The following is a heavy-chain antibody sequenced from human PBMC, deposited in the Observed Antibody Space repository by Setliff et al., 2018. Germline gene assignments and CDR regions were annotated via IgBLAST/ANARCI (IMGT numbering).Heavy chain of an antibody. V-gene: IGHV1-18*01. CDR3: ARDRVRGGVAVAPGDY. CDR2: ISAYNGNT. CDR1: GYTFTSYG. Sequence: ASVKVSCKASGYTFTSYGISWVRQAPGQGLEWMGWISAYNGNTNYAQKLQGRVTMTTDTSTSTAYMELRSLRCDDTAVYYCARDRVRGGVAVAPGDYWGQGTLVTVSS. J-gene: IGHJ4*02. D-gene: IGHD6-19*01.